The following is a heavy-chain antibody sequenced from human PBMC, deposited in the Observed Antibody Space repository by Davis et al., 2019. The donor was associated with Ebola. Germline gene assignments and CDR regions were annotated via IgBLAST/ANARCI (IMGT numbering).Heavy chain of an antibody. J-gene: IGHJ4*02. V-gene: IGHV3-21*01. D-gene: IGHD5-24*01. CDR2: ISSSSSYI. CDR3: ARPGEMATIGAFSDY. Sequence: SPITPRASSGFTFSSYSLNWVPQAPGKGLERVSSISSSSSYIYYADSVKGRFTISRDNAKNSLYLQMNSLRAEDTAVYYCARPGEMATIGAFSDYWGQGTLVTVSS. CDR1: GFTFSSYS.